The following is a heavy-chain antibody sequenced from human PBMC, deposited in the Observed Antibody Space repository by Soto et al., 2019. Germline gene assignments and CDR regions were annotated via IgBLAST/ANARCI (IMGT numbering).Heavy chain of an antibody. J-gene: IGHJ4*02. V-gene: IGHV3-33*01. CDR2: IWYEGSNK. D-gene: IGHD3-3*02. CDR3: ARDMGHFFDY. Sequence: GGSLRLSCAASGFTFSSYGMRGVRQGPGKGLEGGAVIWYEGSNKYYADPVKGRFTIARDNPKNTLYLQMNSLRAEDTAVYYCARDMGHFFDYWGQGT. CDR1: GFTFSSYG.